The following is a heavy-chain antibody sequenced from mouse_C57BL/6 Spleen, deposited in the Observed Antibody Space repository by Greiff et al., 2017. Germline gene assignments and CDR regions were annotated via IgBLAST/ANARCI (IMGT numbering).Heavy chain of an antibody. CDR1: GYSFTSYY. J-gene: IGHJ1*03. V-gene: IGHV1-66*01. Sequence: VQLQQSGPELVKPGASVKISCKASGYSFTSYYIHWVKQRPGQGLEWIGWIYPGSGNTKYNEKFKGKATLTADTSSSTAYMQLSSLTSEDSAVYYCARNYYGSSSGGYFDVWGTGTTVTVSS. D-gene: IGHD1-1*01. CDR3: ARNYYGSSSGGYFDV. CDR2: IYPGSGNT.